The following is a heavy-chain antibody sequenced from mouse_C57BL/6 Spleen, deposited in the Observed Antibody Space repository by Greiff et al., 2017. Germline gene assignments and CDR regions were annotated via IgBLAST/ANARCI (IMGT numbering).Heavy chain of an antibody. CDR3: ARPYYGSSYGDYFDY. CDR2: ISSGSSTI. V-gene: IGHV5-17*01. CDR1: GFTFSDYG. J-gene: IGHJ2*01. Sequence: EVHLVESGGGLVKPGGSLKLSCAASGFTFSDYGMHWVRQAPEKGLEWVAYISSGSSTIYYADTVKGRFTISRDNAKNTLFLQMTSLRSEDTAMYYCARPYYGSSYGDYFDYWGQGTTLTVSS. D-gene: IGHD1-1*01.